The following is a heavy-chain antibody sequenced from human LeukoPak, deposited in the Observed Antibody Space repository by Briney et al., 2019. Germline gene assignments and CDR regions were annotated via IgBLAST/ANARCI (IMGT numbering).Heavy chain of an antibody. Sequence: GASVKVPCKASGYTFTSYAMHWVRQAPGQRLEWMGWINGCNGNTKYSQKFQDRVTFTRDTSASTAYMELSSLRSEDTAVYYCARDEIEELLTGWGGMDVWGQGTTVTVSS. CDR3: ARDEIEELLTGWGGMDV. V-gene: IGHV1-3*01. CDR1: GYTFTSYA. J-gene: IGHJ6*02. CDR2: INGCNGNT. D-gene: IGHD3-10*01.